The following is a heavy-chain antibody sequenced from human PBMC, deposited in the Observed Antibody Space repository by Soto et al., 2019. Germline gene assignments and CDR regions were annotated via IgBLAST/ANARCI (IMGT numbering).Heavy chain of an antibody. V-gene: IGHV3-33*08. CDR1: VFSCVINW. J-gene: IGHJ4*02. CDR2: IWYDGSNK. CDR3: GRRANKKILEN. Sequence: WGSXRLSCSASVFSCVINWMHLFRQAPGKGLEWVAVIWYDGSNKYYSDSVNGRFTISRYNFKNTLFLQMNSLRVEDTAVYYCGRRANKKILENWGQGPLV.